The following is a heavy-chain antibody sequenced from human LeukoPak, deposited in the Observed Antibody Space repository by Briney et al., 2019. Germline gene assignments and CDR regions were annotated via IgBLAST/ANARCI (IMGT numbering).Heavy chain of an antibody. CDR3: ARGDNSSRWNSLPAFDI. Sequence: PSETLSLTCAVYGGSFSGYYWSWIRQPPGKGLECIGEINHSGSTNYNPSLKSRVTISVDTSKNQFSLKLSSVTAADTAVYYCARGDNSSRWNSLPAFDIWGQGTMVTVSS. D-gene: IGHD6-13*01. CDR1: GGSFSGYY. V-gene: IGHV4-34*01. J-gene: IGHJ3*02. CDR2: INHSGST.